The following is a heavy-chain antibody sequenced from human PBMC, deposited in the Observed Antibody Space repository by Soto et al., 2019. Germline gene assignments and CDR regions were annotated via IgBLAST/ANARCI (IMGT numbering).Heavy chain of an antibody. CDR2: IWYDASNE. CDR1: GFTFSNYG. CDR3: ARGIEYQPNVVDF. Sequence: QVQLVESGGGVVQPGRSLRLSCAASGFTFSNYGMHWVRQAPGKGLEWVAVIWYDASNEHYVDSVKGRFTVSRDNSKNTLYLQMDSLRAEDTAVYYCARGIEYQPNVVDFWVQGTLVTVSS. D-gene: IGHD1-1*01. V-gene: IGHV3-33*01. J-gene: IGHJ4*02.